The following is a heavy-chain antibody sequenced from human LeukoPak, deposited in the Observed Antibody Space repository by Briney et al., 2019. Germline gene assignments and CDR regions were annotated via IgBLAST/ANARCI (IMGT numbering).Heavy chain of an antibody. J-gene: IGHJ6*03. CDR1: GFTFSDYY. CDR2: ISSSGSTI. V-gene: IGHV3-11*04. CDR3: ARDIVATMPPGHMDV. D-gene: IGHD5-12*01. Sequence: GGSLRLSCAASGFTFSDYYMSWIRQAPGKGLEWVSYISSSGSTIYYADSVKGRFTISRDNAKNSLYLQMNSLRAEDTAVYYCARDIVATMPPGHMDVWGKGTTVTVSS.